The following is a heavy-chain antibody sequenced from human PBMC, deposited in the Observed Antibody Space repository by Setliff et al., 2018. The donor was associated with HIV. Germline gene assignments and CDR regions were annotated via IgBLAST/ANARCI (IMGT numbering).Heavy chain of an antibody. CDR2: ISSSSSYI. CDR1: GFTFSSYS. Sequence: GGSLRLSCAASGFTFSSYSMNWVRQAPGKGLEWVSSISSSSSYIYYADPVKGRFTISRDDSKNTLYLQMTSLRAEDTAVYYCAKSAFGGVSPFDYWGQGTLVTVS. CDR3: AKSAFGGVSPFDY. V-gene: IGHV3-21*04. D-gene: IGHD3-16*01. J-gene: IGHJ4*02.